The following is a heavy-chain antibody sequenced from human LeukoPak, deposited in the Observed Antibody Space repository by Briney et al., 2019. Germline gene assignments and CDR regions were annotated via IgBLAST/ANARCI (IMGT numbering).Heavy chain of an antibody. D-gene: IGHD2-21*01. V-gene: IGHV4-59*08. Sequence: SETLSLTCSVSGASITTYSWNWLRQSPGKGLEWIGYFSRGETTSYTSSLKSRVTISRDTSKNQVSLKLTSVTAADTAVYYCARWDELDWAFGTWGPGTLVTVSS. CDR1: GASITTYS. J-gene: IGHJ5*02. CDR3: ARWDELDWAFGT. CDR2: FSRGETT.